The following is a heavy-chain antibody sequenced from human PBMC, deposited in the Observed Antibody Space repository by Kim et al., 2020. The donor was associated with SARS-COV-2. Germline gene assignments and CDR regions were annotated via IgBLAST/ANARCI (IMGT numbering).Heavy chain of an antibody. CDR3: AAGLGELSPIFDY. CDR1: GGTFSSYT. V-gene: IGHV1-69*02. D-gene: IGHD3-16*02. J-gene: IGHJ4*02. Sequence: SVKVSCKASGGTFSSYTISWVRQAPGQGLEWMGRIIPILGIANYAQKFQGRVTITADKSTSTAYMELSSLRSEDTAVYYCAAGLGELSPIFDYWGQGTLVTVSS. CDR2: IIPILGIA.